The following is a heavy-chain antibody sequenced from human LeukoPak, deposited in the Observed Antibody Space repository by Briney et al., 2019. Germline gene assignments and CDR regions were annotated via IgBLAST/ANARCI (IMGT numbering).Heavy chain of an antibody. CDR2: ISGDGVST. V-gene: IGHV3-43*02. Sequence: GGSLRLSCVASGLPIGDFAMHWVRQAPGKGLEWVSLISGDGVSTFYADSVKGRFSISRDNSKNSLSLEMNSLKASDTAMYYCARLRSHPDDYFDYWGQGTLVTVSS. J-gene: IGHJ4*02. CDR3: ARLRSHPDDYFDY. CDR1: GLPIGDFA. D-gene: IGHD1-14*01.